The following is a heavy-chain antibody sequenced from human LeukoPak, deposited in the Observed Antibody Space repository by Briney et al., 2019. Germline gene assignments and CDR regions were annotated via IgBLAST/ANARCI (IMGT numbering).Heavy chain of an antibody. CDR2: IDPNSGGT. Sequence: GASVKVSCKASGYTFTAYYLYWVRQAPGQGLEWMGRIDPNSGGTNYAQKFQGRVTMTRDTSINTAYMELSRLRSDDTAVYYCARDRDTTGYYYMDVWGKGTTVTVSS. V-gene: IGHV1-2*06. CDR3: ARDRDTTGYYYMDV. D-gene: IGHD1-1*01. J-gene: IGHJ6*03. CDR1: GYTFTAYY.